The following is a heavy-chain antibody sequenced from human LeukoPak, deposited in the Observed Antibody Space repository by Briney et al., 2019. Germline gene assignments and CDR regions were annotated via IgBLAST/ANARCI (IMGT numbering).Heavy chain of an antibody. J-gene: IGHJ5*02. Sequence: ASVKVSCKASGYTFTSYAMNWVRQAPGQGLEWMGWINTNTGNPTYAQGFTGRFVFSLDTSVSTAYLQISSLKAEDTAVYYCARDLYYYDSSGYYPNWFDPWGQGTLVTVSS. CDR1: GYTFTSYA. CDR3: ARDLYYYDSSGYYPNWFDP. V-gene: IGHV7-4-1*02. D-gene: IGHD3-22*01. CDR2: INTNTGNP.